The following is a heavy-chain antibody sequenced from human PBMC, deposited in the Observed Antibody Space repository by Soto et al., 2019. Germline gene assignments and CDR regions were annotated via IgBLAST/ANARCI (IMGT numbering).Heavy chain of an antibody. CDR3: ERDYYFGSGTSYTLYY. J-gene: IGHJ4*02. D-gene: IGHD3-10*01. V-gene: IGHV3-30*03. Sequence: GGSLRLSCAASGFTFSNYGMHWVRQAPGKGLEWVAVISDDGVSKYYADSVQGRFTISRDNSESVVLLQMNSLRPDETALYFCERDYYFGSGTSYTLYYWGQGTQVTVSS. CDR2: ISDDGVSK. CDR1: GFTFSNYG.